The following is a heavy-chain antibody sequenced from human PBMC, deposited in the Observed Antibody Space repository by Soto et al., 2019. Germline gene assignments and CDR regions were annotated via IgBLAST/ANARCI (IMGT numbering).Heavy chain of an antibody. D-gene: IGHD4-17*01. Sequence: GGSLRLSCAASGFIFRNHAMHWVRQAPGKGLEWVAVISYDGSNKYYADSVKGRFTISRDNSKNTLYLQMNSLRGEDTAVYYWGREEYGAHFFAYGGQGPLVPVSS. CDR2: ISYDGSNK. CDR3: GREEYGAHFFAY. J-gene: IGHJ4*02. CDR1: GFIFRNHA. V-gene: IGHV3-30-3*01.